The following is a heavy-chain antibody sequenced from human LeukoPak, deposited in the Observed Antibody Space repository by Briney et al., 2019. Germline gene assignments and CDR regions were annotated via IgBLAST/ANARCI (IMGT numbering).Heavy chain of an antibody. D-gene: IGHD2-2*01. Sequence: GGSLRLSCAASGFTFSSYSMNWVRQAPGKGLEWVSSIRSSSSYIYYADSVKGRFTISRDNAKNSLYLQMNSLRAEDTAVYYCARQLGGYQLLLAGMDVWGQGTTVTVSS. CDR3: ARQLGGYQLLLAGMDV. V-gene: IGHV3-21*01. CDR2: IRSSSSYI. J-gene: IGHJ6*02. CDR1: GFTFSSYS.